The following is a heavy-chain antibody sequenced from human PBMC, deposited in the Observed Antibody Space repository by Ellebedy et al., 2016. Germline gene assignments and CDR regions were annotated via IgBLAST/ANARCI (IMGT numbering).Heavy chain of an antibody. D-gene: IGHD3-10*01. V-gene: IGHV4-59*12. CDR2: IFYSGST. CDR3: VRKGGELLEFGDYLDY. CDR1: GGSISSSY. J-gene: IGHJ4*02. Sequence: SETLSLXCTVSGGSISSSYWSWIRQPPGKGLEWIGYIFYSGSTNYNPSLKSRVTISVDTSKNQFSLKLNSVTAADTAVYYCVRKGGELLEFGDYLDYWGQGLLVSVSS.